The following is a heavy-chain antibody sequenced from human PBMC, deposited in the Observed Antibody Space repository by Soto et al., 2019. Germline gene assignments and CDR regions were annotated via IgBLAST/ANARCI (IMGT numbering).Heavy chain of an antibody. V-gene: IGHV3-21*01. CDR1: GFTFSSYS. D-gene: IGHD3-10*01. CDR2: ISSSSSYI. CDR3: AREPNLIMVPDDDAFDI. J-gene: IGHJ3*02. Sequence: PGGSLSLSCAASGFTFSSYSMNWVRQAPGKGLEWVSSISSSSSYIYYADSVKGRFTISRDNAKNSLYLQMNSLRAEDTAVYYCAREPNLIMVPDDDAFDIWGQGTMVTVSS.